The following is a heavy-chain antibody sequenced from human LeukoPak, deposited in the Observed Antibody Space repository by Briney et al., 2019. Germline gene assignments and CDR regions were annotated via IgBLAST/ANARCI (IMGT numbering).Heavy chain of an antibody. CDR3: TRTDCSSSSCYELDY. D-gene: IGHD2-2*01. J-gene: IGHJ4*02. CDR2: ISSSGRTI. V-gene: IGHV3-11*04. CDR1: GFTFSDYY. Sequence: PGGSLRLSCAGSGFTFSDYYMSWIRQAPGKGLEWVSYISSSGRTIYYADSVKGRLTISRDNAKNSLYLQMNSLRAEDTAVYYCTRTDCSSSSCYELDYWGQGTLVTVSS.